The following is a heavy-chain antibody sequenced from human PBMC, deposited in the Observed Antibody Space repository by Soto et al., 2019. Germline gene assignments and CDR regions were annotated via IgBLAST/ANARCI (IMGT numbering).Heavy chain of an antibody. CDR1: GFTFSSYA. CDR2: ISYDGSNK. D-gene: IGHD3-22*01. V-gene: IGHV3-30-3*01. J-gene: IGHJ4*02. CDR3: GIGASSGYYNTIDY. Sequence: QVQLVESGGGVVQPGRSLRLSCAASGFTFSSYAMHWVRQAPGKGLEWVAVISYDGSNKYYADSVKGRFTISRDNSKNTLYLQKNSLRAEDTAVYYCGIGASSGYYNTIDYWGQGTLVTVSS.